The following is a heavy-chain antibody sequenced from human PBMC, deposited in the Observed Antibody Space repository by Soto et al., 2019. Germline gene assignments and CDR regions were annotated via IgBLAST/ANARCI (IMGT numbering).Heavy chain of an antibody. CDR2: ISANNGNT. J-gene: IGHJ4*02. Sequence: QVLLVQSGAEVKKPGASVKVSCKASGYTFNSYGVSWVRQAPGQGLGWMGWISANNGNTKYSQNLQGRVTMTIDTTTSSAYLEVRSLRSDDTAIYYCARYFWSGQLPFYFDQWGQGTLVTVSS. CDR3: ARYFWSGQLPFYFDQ. V-gene: IGHV1-18*01. CDR1: GYTFNSYG. D-gene: IGHD3-3*01.